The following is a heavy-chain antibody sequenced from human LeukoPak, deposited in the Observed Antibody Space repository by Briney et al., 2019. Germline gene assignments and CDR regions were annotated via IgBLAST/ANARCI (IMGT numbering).Heavy chain of an antibody. CDR2: IYPGDSDT. J-gene: IGHJ4*02. D-gene: IGHD1-26*01. CDR1: GYNFANYW. CDR3: AGPAGATDYFDY. V-gene: IGHV5-51*01. Sequence: GESLKISCKGSGYNFANYWIAWVRQMPGKGLEWMGIIYPGDSDTRYSPSFQGQVTISADKSISTAYLQWSSLKASDTAMYYCAGPAGATDYFDYWGQGTLVTVSS.